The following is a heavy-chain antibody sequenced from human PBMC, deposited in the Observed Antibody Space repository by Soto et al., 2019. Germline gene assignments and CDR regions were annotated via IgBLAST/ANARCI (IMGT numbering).Heavy chain of an antibody. Sequence: QVQLVQSGPEVKKPGASVKVSCKASGNTFASHGFSWVRQAPGQGLEWMGWISGFNGQTNYALKFQGRVTLTTDTSTSKAYMELRSQRSDDTAVYFCARVDPRGVAVVRDYWGQGTLVTVSS. D-gene: IGHD3-10*01. CDR1: GNTFASHG. J-gene: IGHJ4*02. V-gene: IGHV1-18*01. CDR3: ARVDPRGVAVVRDY. CDR2: ISGFNGQT.